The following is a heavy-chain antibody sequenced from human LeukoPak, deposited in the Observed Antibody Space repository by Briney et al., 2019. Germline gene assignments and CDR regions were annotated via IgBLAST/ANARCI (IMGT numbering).Heavy chain of an antibody. Sequence: GGSLRLSCAASGFTFSSYAMSWVRQAPGKGLEWVSAISGSGGSTYYADSVKGRFTISRDNSKNTLYLQMNSLRAEDTAVYYCAKSGYDFWSGYYGHWGQGTLVTVSS. J-gene: IGHJ4*02. D-gene: IGHD3-3*01. V-gene: IGHV3-23*01. CDR2: ISGSGGST. CDR1: GFTFSSYA. CDR3: AKSGYDFWSGYYGH.